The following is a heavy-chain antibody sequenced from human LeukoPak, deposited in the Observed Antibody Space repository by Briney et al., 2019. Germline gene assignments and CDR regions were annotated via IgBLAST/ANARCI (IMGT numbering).Heavy chain of an antibody. V-gene: IGHV3-7*03. CDR2: IKQDGSKK. J-gene: IGHJ4*02. Sequence: GGSLRLSCVASGFPFSSYWMTWVRQAPGKGLEWVANIKQDGSKKSYVDSVKGRFTISRDNAKSSLYLQMNTLRAEDTAVYYCATSSDSSGNDWGQGTLVTVSS. CDR1: GFPFSSYW. D-gene: IGHD3-22*01. CDR3: ATSSDSSGND.